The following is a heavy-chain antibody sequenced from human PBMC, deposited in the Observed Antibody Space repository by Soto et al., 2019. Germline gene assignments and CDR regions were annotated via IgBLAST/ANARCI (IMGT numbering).Heavy chain of an antibody. J-gene: IGHJ5*02. V-gene: IGHV4-59*01. CDR3: ARDRAAAALFDP. CDR2: IYYSGST. Sequence: LSLTCTVSGGSISSYYWSWIRQPPGKGLEWIGYIYYSGSTNYNPSLKSRVTISVDTSKNQFSLKLSSVTAADTAVYYCARDRAAAALFDPWGQGTLVTVSS. D-gene: IGHD6-13*01. CDR1: GGSISSYY.